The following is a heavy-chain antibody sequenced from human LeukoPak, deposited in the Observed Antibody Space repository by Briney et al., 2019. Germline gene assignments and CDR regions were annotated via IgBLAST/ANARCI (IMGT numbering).Heavy chain of an antibody. D-gene: IGHD6-19*01. CDR2: ISGSGGST. CDR1: GFTFSSYA. V-gene: IGHV3-23*01. Sequence: GGSLRLSCAASGFTFSSYAMSWVRQAPGKGLEWVSAISGSGGSTYYADSVKGRFTISRDNSKNTVYLQMNSLRVEDTAVYYCARDPQGRGAWYIYFDFWGQGTLVTVSS. J-gene: IGHJ4*02. CDR3: ARDPQGRGAWYIYFDF.